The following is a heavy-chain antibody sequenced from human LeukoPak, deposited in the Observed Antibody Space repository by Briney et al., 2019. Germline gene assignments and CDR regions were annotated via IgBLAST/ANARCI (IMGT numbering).Heavy chain of an antibody. J-gene: IGHJ6*03. V-gene: IGHV1-8*01. CDR1: GYTFTSYD. CDR3: ARVMQQQLVYYYYYMDV. Sequence: GASVKVSCKASGYTFTSYDVNWVRQATGQGLEWMGWMNPISGDTGYALKFRGRVTMTRNTSISTAYMELSSLRSEDTAVYYCARVMQQQLVYYYYYMDVWGKGTTVTISS. CDR2: MNPISGDT. D-gene: IGHD6-13*01.